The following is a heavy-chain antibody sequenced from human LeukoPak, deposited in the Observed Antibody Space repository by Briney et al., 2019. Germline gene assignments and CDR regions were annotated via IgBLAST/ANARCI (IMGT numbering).Heavy chain of an antibody. J-gene: IGHJ4*02. D-gene: IGHD6-13*01. V-gene: IGHV3-30*18. CDR2: ISYDGSNK. CDR1: GFTFSSYG. CDR3: AKDLSVVPAAPIAAAGTD. Sequence: GGSLRLSCAASGFTFSSYGMHWVRQAPGEGLEWVAVISYDGSNKYYADSVKGRFTISRDNFKNTLYLQMNSLRAEDTAVYYCAKDLSVVPAAPIAAAGTDWGQGTLVTVSS.